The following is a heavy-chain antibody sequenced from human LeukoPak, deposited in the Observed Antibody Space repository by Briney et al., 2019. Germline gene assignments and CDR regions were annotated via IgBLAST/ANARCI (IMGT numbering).Heavy chain of an antibody. D-gene: IGHD1-26*01. Sequence: PSETLSLTCTVSGGSISSYYWSCIRQPSGMGVEWIGCIYYSWSTNYNPSLKSRVTISVDTSKDQFSLRLTSVTAADTAVYYCARSFMGDWYFDLWGRGTLVTVSS. V-gene: IGHV4-59*01. CDR1: GGSISSYY. CDR3: ARSFMGDWYFDL. CDR2: IYYSWST. J-gene: IGHJ2*01.